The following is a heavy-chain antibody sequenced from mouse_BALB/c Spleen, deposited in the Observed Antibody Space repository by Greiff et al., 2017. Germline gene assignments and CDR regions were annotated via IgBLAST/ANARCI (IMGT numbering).Heavy chain of an antibody. V-gene: IGHV3-6*02. J-gene: IGHJ3*01. CDR1: GYSITSGYY. CDR3: ARDDYRYDGAWFAY. Sequence: EVKLMESGPGLVKPSQSLSLTCSVTGYSITSGYYWNWIRQFPGNKLEWMGYISYDGSNNYNPSLKNRISITRDTSKNQFFLKLNSVTTEDTATYYCARDDYRYDGAWFAYWGQGTLVTVSA. D-gene: IGHD2-14*01. CDR2: ISYDGSN.